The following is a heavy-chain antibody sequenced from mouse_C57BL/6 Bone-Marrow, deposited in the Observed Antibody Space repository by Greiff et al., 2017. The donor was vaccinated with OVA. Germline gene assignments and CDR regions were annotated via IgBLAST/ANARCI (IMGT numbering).Heavy chain of an antibody. CDR3: ARVGSLGYGSSSYYFDY. CDR1: GFTFSDYY. CDR2: INYDGSST. J-gene: IGHJ2*01. D-gene: IGHD1-1*01. Sequence: EVKVVESEGGLVQPGSSMKLSCTASGFTFSDYYMAWVRQVPEKGLEWVANINYDGSSTYYLDSLKSRFIISRDNAKNILYLQMSSLKSEDTATYYCARVGSLGYGSSSYYFDYWGQGTTLTVSS. V-gene: IGHV5-16*01.